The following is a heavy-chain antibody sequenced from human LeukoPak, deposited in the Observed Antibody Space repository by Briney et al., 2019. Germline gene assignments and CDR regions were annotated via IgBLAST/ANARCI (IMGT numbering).Heavy chain of an antibody. D-gene: IGHD2-15*01. V-gene: IGHV1-69*02. CDR3: ARFHSGGLDY. Sequence: ASVKVSCKASGYTFTDYYMHWVRQAPGQGLEWMGRIIPILGIANYAQKFQGRVTITADKSTSTAYMELSSLRSEGTAVYYCARFHSGGLDYWGQGTLVTVSS. J-gene: IGHJ4*02. CDR2: IIPILGIA. CDR1: GYTFTDYY.